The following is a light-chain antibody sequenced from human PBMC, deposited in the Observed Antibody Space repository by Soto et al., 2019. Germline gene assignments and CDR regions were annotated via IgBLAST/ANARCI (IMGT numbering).Light chain of an antibody. CDR2: DVS. V-gene: IGLV2-14*02. CDR1: SSDVGSYNL. Sequence: QSVLTQPASVSGSPGQSITISCTGTSSDVGSYNLVSWYQQHPGKVPKLMIYDVSNRPSGVSNRFSGSKSGNTASLTISGLQAEDEADYYCSSYTSSSTLVFGGGTKLTVL. J-gene: IGLJ2*01. CDR3: SSYTSSSTLV.